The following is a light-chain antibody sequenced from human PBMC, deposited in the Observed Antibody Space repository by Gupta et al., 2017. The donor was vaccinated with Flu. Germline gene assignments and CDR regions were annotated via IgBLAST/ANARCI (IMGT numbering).Light chain of an antibody. J-gene: IGLJ1*01. CDR2: GNN. CDR3: QSYDSSRSGYV. Sequence: ISFTGSSSSLGAGYDVHWYQHLPGTAPKHLIYGNNNRPSGVPDRLSGSKSGTSASLAITGLQAEDEADYYCQSYDSSRSGYVFGTGTKVSVL. V-gene: IGLV1-40*01. CDR1: SSSLGAGYD.